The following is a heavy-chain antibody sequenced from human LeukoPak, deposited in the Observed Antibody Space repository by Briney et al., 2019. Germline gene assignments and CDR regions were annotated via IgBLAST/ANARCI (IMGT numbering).Heavy chain of an antibody. CDR1: GGSISSYY. Sequence: SETLSLTCTVSGGSISSYYWSWIRQPPGKGLEWIGYVFNSGGSNYNPSLQSRVTMSVDTSKNQFSLKLSSVTAADTAVYYCVRTLGGYTYGPFDYWGQGTLVTVSS. D-gene: IGHD5-18*01. V-gene: IGHV4-59*01. CDR3: VRTLGGYTYGPFDY. CDR2: VFNSGGS. J-gene: IGHJ4*02.